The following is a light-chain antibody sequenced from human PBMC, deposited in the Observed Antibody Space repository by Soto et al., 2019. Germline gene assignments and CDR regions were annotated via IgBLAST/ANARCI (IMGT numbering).Light chain of an antibody. V-gene: IGKV3-20*01. Sequence: EIVLTQSPGTLSLSPGERATLSCRASQSVSSSYLAWYQQKPGQAPRLLIYGASSRATGIPDMFSGSGSGTDSTFTIRGLEPEDCAVYDCQHYGSSPPIFGVGTKV. CDR2: GAS. CDR3: QHYGSSPPI. CDR1: QSVSSSY. J-gene: IGKJ4*01.